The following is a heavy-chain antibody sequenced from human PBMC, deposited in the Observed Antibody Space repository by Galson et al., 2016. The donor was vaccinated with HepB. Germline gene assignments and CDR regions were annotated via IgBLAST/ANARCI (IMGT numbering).Heavy chain of an antibody. CDR1: GGSISSHGYY. J-gene: IGHJ4*02. V-gene: IGHV4-31*03. D-gene: IGHD5-12*01. Sequence: TLSLTCTVSGGSISSHGYYWSWVRQHPDKGLEWIGYIFYRGPTLCNPSLRSRVTISLDTSKNQFSLNLTSVTGADTAVYYCARGGDIWDFTNDSWGQGTLVTVSS. CDR2: IFYRGPT. CDR3: ARGGDIWDFTNDS.